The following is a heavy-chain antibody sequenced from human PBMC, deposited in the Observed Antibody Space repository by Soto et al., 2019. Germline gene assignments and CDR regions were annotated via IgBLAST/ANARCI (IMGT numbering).Heavy chain of an antibody. CDR1: GYSFTGLD. CDR3: ARGATAGVDY. J-gene: IGHJ4*02. V-gene: IGHV1-8*01. D-gene: IGHD1-26*01. Sequence: ASVKVSCKASGYSFTGLDINWVRQTTGQGLEWMGWMEPSSGRTGYAQKFQGRVTMTRDTSINTAYMELSSLTSDDTAFYYCARGATAGVDYWGQATLVTVSS. CDR2: MEPSSGRT.